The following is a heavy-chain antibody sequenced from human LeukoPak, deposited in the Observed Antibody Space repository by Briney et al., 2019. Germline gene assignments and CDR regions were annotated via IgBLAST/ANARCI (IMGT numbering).Heavy chain of an antibody. Sequence: PGGSLRLSCAASGFTFGTYSMNWVRQAPGKALEWVSYISGSSAAIYYADSVRGRFTISRDNARNSLYLQMNSLRAEDTAVYYCARQDGSSAWYGHIDYWGQGTLVTVSS. CDR2: ISGSSAAI. D-gene: IGHD6-19*01. V-gene: IGHV3-48*01. CDR3: ARQDGSSAWYGHIDY. J-gene: IGHJ4*02. CDR1: GFTFGTYS.